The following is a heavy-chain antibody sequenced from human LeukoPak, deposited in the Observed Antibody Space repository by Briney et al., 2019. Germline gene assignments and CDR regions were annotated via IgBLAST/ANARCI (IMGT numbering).Heavy chain of an antibody. V-gene: IGHV3-23*01. Sequence: GGSLRLSCAASGFTFSSYAMSWVRQAPGKGLEWVSGIIGSGGSTHYADSVKGRFTISRDNAKNSLYLQMNSLRADDTAVYYCARGVGSFRYYFDSWGQGTLVTVSS. CDR2: IIGSGGST. CDR3: ARGVGSFRYYFDS. J-gene: IGHJ4*02. D-gene: IGHD2-15*01. CDR1: GFTFSSYA.